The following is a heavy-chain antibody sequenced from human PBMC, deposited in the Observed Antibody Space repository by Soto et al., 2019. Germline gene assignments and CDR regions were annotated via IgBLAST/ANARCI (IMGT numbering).Heavy chain of an antibody. J-gene: IGHJ5*02. V-gene: IGHV4-30-4*02. D-gene: IGHD3-16*01. CDR3: ARDYYDTKGYSLDP. Sequence: PSETLSLTCTVSGGSISNGDYYWSWIRQPPGKGLEWIGYIYYSGSTYYNPSLKSRVTISVDTSKNQFSVRLSSVTAADTAVYYCARDYYDTKGYSLDPWGLGTLVTVSS. CDR1: GGSISNGDYY. CDR2: IYYSGST.